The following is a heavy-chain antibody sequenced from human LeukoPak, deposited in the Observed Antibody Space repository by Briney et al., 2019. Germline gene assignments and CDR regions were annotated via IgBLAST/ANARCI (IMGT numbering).Heavy chain of an antibody. CDR2: INPNSGGT. CDR1: GYTFTGYY. Sequence: ASVKVSCKASGYTFTGYYMHWVRQAPGQGLEGMGWINPNSGGTNYAQRFQGRVTMTRDTSISTAYMELSRLGSDDRAVYYCARDQALDLIWFGELFRNPYYYYYYGMDVWGQGTTVTVSS. J-gene: IGHJ6*02. D-gene: IGHD3-10*01. CDR3: ARDQALDLIWFGELFRNPYYYYYYGMDV. V-gene: IGHV1-2*02.